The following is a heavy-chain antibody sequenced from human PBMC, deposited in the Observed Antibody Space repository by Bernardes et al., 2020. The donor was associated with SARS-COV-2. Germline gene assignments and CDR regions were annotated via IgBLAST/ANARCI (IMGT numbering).Heavy chain of an antibody. Sequence: SETLSLTCTVSGGSISSYYWSWIRQPAGKGLEWIGRIYTSGSTNYNPSLKSRVTMSVDTSKNQFSLKLSSVTAADTAVYYCARDRCSSTSCYKVAFDIWGQGTMVTVSS. D-gene: IGHD2-2*02. CDR1: GGSISSYY. CDR2: IYTSGST. CDR3: ARDRCSSTSCYKVAFDI. J-gene: IGHJ3*02. V-gene: IGHV4-4*07.